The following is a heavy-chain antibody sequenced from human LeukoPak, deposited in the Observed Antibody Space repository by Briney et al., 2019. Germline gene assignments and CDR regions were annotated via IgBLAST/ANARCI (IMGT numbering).Heavy chain of an antibody. CDR3: ARASPSGHDY. CDR2: ISHTSDAI. D-gene: IGHD2-15*01. V-gene: IGHV3-48*02. CDR1: GFTFSTYG. J-gene: IGHJ4*02. Sequence: GGSLRLSCAASGFTFSTYGMNWVRQAPGKGLEWVSYISHTSDAIYYPDSVKGRFTISRDNAKNSLYLQMNSLRDEDTVVYYCARASPSGHDYWGQGTLVTVSS.